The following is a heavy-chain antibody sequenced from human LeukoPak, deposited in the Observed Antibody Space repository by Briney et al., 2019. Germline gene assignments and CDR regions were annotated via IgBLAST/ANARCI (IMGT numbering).Heavy chain of an antibody. CDR1: GGSISGSY. D-gene: IGHD4-17*01. CDR2: MYNSGST. V-gene: IGHV4-59*01. Sequence: ETLSLTCTVSGGSISGSYWGWIRQPPGKGLEWIAYMYNSGSTNYNPSLKSRVTISIDTSKNQFSLKLSSLTAADTAIYYCARGIESYGDYGYWGQGILVTVSS. CDR3: ARGIESYGDYGY. J-gene: IGHJ4*02.